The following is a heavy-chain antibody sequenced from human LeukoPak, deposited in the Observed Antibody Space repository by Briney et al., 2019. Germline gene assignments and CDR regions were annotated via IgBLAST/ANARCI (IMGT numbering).Heavy chain of an antibody. D-gene: IGHD2-15*01. CDR2: IYSGGST. V-gene: IGHV3-66*01. CDR1: GFTVNSNY. J-gene: IGHJ2*01. Sequence: PGGSLRLSCVASGFTVNSNYMFWVRQAPGKGLEWVSVIYSGGSTYYADSVKGRFTISRDNSKNTLYLQMNSLRVEDTAVYYCAKASGGQDWYFDLWGRGTLVTVSS. CDR3: AKASGGQDWYFDL.